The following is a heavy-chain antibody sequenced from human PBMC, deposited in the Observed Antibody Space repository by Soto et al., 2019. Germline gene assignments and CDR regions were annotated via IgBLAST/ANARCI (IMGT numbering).Heavy chain of an antibody. CDR1: GGSFSGYY. J-gene: IGHJ6*02. V-gene: IGHV4-34*01. Sequence: QVQLQQWGAGLLKPSETLSLTCAVYGGSFSGYYWSWIRQPPGKGLEWIGEINHSGSTNYNPSLQSRVTISVDTSKNQLSLKLSSVTAADAAVYYCARGEGITIFGVANYYYYGMDVWGQGTTVTVSS. CDR3: ARGEGITIFGVANYYYYGMDV. CDR2: INHSGST. D-gene: IGHD3-3*01.